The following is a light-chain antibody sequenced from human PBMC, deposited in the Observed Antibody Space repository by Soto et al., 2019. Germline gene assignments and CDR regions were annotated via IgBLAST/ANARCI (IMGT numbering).Light chain of an antibody. Sequence: QSALIQPASVSGSPGQSITISCTGTSSDVGGYNYVSWYQQHPGKAPKLMIYDVSNRPSGVSNRFSGSKSGNTASLTISGVQAEDEADYYCSSYTSSSTLGVFGTGTKVTVL. CDR1: SSDVGGYNY. CDR2: DVS. J-gene: IGLJ1*01. CDR3: SSYTSSSTLGV. V-gene: IGLV2-14*01.